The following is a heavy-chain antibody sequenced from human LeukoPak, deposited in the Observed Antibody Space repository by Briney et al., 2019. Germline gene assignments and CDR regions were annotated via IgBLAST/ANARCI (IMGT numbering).Heavy chain of an antibody. V-gene: IGHV1-46*01. CDR3: ARSNSSSRSWFDP. Sequence: ASVKVSCKASGYTFTSYYMHWVRQAPGQGLEWMGIINPSGGSTSYAQKFQGRVAMTRDMSTSTVYMELSSLRSEDTAVYYCARSNSSSRSWFDPWGQGTLVTVSS. CDR1: GYTFTSYY. J-gene: IGHJ5*02. D-gene: IGHD6-13*01. CDR2: INPSGGST.